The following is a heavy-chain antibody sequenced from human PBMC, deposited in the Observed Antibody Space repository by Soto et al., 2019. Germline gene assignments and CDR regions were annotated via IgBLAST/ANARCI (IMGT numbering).Heavy chain of an antibody. CDR1: GYTFTRYN. CDR2: INPSGGTT. J-gene: IGHJ4*02. CDR3: ARVRGGGSEYFFDY. D-gene: IGHD2-15*01. V-gene: IGHV1-46*01. Sequence: ASVKVSCKASGYTFTRYNVHWVRQAPGQGLEWMAIINPSGGTTYYVQKFEGRVTLTTDTSTSTVYMELGSLRSDDTAVYYCARVRGGGSEYFFDYWGQGTLVTVSS.